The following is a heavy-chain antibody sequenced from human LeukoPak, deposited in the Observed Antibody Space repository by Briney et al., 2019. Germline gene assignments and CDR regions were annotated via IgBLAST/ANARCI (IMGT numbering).Heavy chain of an antibody. Sequence: GGSLRLSCAASGFTFSSYEMNWVRQAPGKGLEWVSYISSSGSTIYYADSVKGRFTISRDNAKNSLYLQMNSLRAEDTAVYYCATDPDGVVINYFDYWGQGTLVTVSS. D-gene: IGHD3-3*01. V-gene: IGHV3-48*03. CDR3: ATDPDGVVINYFDY. CDR1: GFTFSSYE. CDR2: ISSSGSTI. J-gene: IGHJ4*02.